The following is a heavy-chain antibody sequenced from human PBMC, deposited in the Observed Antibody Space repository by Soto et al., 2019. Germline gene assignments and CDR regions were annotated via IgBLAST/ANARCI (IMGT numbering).Heavy chain of an antibody. CDR3: ARTDYYDYYMDV. J-gene: IGHJ6*03. CDR1: GFTFSSYG. V-gene: IGHV3-33*01. CDR2: IWYDGSNK. Sequence: QVQLVESGGGVVQPGRSLRLSCAASGFTFSSYGMHWVRQAPGKGLEWVADIWYDGSNKYYADSVKGRFTISRDNSKNTLYLQMNSLRAEDTAVYYCARTDYYDYYMDVWGKGTTVTVSS.